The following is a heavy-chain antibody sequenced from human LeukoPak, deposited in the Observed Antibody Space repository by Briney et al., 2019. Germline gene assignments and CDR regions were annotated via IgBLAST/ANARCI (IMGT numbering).Heavy chain of an antibody. CDR1: GFTFSNYY. D-gene: IGHD2-2*01. V-gene: IGHV3-11*04. Sequence: PGGSLRLSCAASGFTFSNYYMTWVRQAPGKGLEGVSYITSSGGAIYYADSVKGRFTISRDNAKNSLYLQMNSLRAKDTAVYYCARVAGYCSTTSCYGYYFDFWGQGTLVTVSS. CDR2: ITSSGGAI. CDR3: ARVAGYCSTTSCYGYYFDF. J-gene: IGHJ4*02.